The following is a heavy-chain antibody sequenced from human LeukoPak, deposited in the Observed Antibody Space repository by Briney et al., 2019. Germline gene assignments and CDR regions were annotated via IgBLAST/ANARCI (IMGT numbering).Heavy chain of an antibody. J-gene: IGHJ4*02. D-gene: IGHD4-17*01. CDR3: ARTGTVTTNYYFDY. V-gene: IGHV1-8*01. CDR1: GYTFTSYD. CDR2: MNPNSGNT. Sequence: VASVKVSCKASGYTFTSYDINWVRQATGQGLEWMGWMNPNSGNTGYAQKFQGRVTMTRNTSISTAYMELSSLRSEDTAVYYCARTGTVTTNYYFDYWGQGTLVTVSS.